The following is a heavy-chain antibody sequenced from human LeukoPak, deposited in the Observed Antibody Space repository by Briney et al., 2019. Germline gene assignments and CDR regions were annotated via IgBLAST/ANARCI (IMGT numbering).Heavy chain of an antibody. CDR2: ISGSGGST. V-gene: IGHV3-23*01. D-gene: IGHD3-10*01. J-gene: IGHJ4*02. Sequence: PGGSLRLSCAASGFTFSSYAMGWVRQAPGKGLEWVSAISGSGGSTYYADSVKGRFTISRDNSKNTLYLQMNSLRAEDTAVYYCAKAEYYYGSGSRGGFDYWGQGTLVTVSP. CDR3: AKAEYYYGSGSRGGFDY. CDR1: GFTFSSYA.